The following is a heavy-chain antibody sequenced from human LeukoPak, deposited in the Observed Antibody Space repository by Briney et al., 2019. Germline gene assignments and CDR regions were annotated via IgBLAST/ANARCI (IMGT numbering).Heavy chain of an antibody. CDR2: IYYSGST. V-gene: IGHV4-39*01. CDR1: GGSISSSSYY. J-gene: IGHJ4*02. CDR3: ARRGYDILTGYSPFDY. Sequence: PSETLSLTCTASGGSISSSSYYWGWIRQPPGKGLEWIGSIYYSGSTYYNPSLKSRVTISVDTSKNQFSLKLSSVTAADTAVYYCARRGYDILTGYSPFDYWGQGTLVTVSS. D-gene: IGHD3-9*01.